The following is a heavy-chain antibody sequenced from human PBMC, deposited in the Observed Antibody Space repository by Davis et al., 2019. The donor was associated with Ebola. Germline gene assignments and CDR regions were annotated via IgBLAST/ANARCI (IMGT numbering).Heavy chain of an antibody. CDR3: TADDQGDGYNYVLRWDDAFDI. D-gene: IGHD5-24*01. CDR1: GFTFSNAW. CDR2: IKSKTDGGTT. J-gene: IGHJ3*02. Sequence: GGSLRLSFAASGFTFSNAWMNWVRQAPGKGLVWVGRIKSKTDGGTTDYAAPVNGRFTISRDDSKNTLYLQMDSLKTEDTAVYYCTADDQGDGYNYVLRWDDAFDIWGQGTMVTVSS. V-gene: IGHV3-15*07.